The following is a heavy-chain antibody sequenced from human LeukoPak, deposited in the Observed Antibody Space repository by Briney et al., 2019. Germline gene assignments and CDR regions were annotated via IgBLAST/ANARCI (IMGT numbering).Heavy chain of an antibody. Sequence: SETLSLTCAVYGGSFSGYYWSWIRQPPGKGLEWIGEINHSGSTNYNPSLKSRVTISVDTSKNQFSLKLSSVTAADTAVYYCARYRGYGVDYWGQGTLVTVPS. CDR1: GGSFSGYY. J-gene: IGHJ4*02. CDR2: INHSGST. CDR3: ARYRGYGVDY. D-gene: IGHD1-26*01. V-gene: IGHV4-34*01.